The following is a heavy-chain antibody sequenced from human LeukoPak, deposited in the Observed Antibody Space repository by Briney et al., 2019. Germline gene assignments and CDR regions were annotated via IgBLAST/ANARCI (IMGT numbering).Heavy chain of an antibody. J-gene: IGHJ4*02. CDR2: IYSGGST. CDR3: AGDRKPSGELSLDY. Sequence: PSETLPLTCTVSGGSISSSSYCWGWIRQPPGKGLEWLGSIYSGGSTYYNPSLTSRVIISVDTSNNQFSLKVGSVTAADTAVYYCAGDRKPSGELSLDYWGQGTLVTVSS. V-gene: IGHV4-39*07. D-gene: IGHD3-16*02. CDR1: GGSISSSSYC.